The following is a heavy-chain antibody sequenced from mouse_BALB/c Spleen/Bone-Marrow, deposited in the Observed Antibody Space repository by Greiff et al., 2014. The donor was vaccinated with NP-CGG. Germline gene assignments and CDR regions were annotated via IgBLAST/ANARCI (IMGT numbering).Heavy chain of an antibody. CDR1: GDSITSGY. V-gene: IGHV3-8*02. D-gene: IGHD2-10*02. J-gene: IGHJ4*01. CDR3: ARLEEGYGNYEGYYYALDY. CDR2: ISYSGIT. Sequence: VQLQQPGPSLVKPSQTLSLTCSVTGDSITSGYWIWIRKFPGNKLEYMGYISYSGITYYNPSLKSRISITRDTSKNQYYLQLNSVTTEDTATYFCARLEEGYGNYEGYYYALDYWGQGTSVTVSS.